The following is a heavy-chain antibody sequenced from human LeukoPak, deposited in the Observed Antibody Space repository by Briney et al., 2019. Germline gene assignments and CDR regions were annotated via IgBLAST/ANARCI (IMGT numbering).Heavy chain of an antibody. CDR1: GFTFSSYW. V-gene: IGHV3-7*01. J-gene: IGHJ4*02. D-gene: IGHD5-18*01. CDR2: IKQDGSEK. Sequence: GGSLRLSCAGSGFTFSSYWMSWVRQAPGEGLEWVANIKQDGSEKHYVDSVKGRFTISRDNAKNTLYLQMNSLRAEDTAVYYCARGYSSGYRIDYWGQGALVTVSS. CDR3: ARGYSSGYRIDY.